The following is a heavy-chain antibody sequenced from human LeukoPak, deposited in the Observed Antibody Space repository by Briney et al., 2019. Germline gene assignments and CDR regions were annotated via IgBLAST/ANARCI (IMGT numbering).Heavy chain of an antibody. Sequence: PGGSLRLSCAASGFTFSNAWMSWVRQAPGKGLEWVGRIKSKKDGGTTDYAIPVKGRFTISRDDSKNTVYLQMNSLKTEDTALYYCSTFADDGYWGQGTLVTVSS. D-gene: IGHD3-16*01. J-gene: IGHJ4*02. CDR1: GFTFSNAW. CDR3: STFADDGY. V-gene: IGHV3-15*01. CDR2: IKSKKDGGTT.